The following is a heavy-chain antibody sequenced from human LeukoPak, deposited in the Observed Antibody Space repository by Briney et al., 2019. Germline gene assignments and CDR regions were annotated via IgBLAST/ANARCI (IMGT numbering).Heavy chain of an antibody. CDR3: ARDDVVVPAAIVHFYYGMDV. CDR1: GYTLTGYY. V-gene: IGHV1-2*02. D-gene: IGHD2-2*01. CDR2: INPNSGGT. J-gene: IGHJ6*02. Sequence: ASVKVSCKASGYTLTGYYMHWVRQAPGQGLEWMGWINPNSGGTNYAQKFQGRVTMTRDTSISTAYMELSRLRSDDTAVYYCARDDVVVPAAIVHFYYGMDVWGQGTTVTVSS.